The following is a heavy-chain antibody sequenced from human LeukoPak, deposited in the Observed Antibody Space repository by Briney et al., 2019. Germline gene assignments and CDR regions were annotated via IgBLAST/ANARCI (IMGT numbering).Heavy chain of an antibody. Sequence: ASVKVSCKASGYTFTSYGISWVRQAPGQGPEWMGWISAYNGNTNYAQKLQGRVTMTTDTSTSTAYMELRSLRSDDTAVYYCARETGVVPAAKSFDPWGQGTLVTVSS. V-gene: IGHV1-18*01. CDR2: ISAYNGNT. D-gene: IGHD2-2*01. CDR3: ARETGVVPAAKSFDP. CDR1: GYTFTSYG. J-gene: IGHJ5*02.